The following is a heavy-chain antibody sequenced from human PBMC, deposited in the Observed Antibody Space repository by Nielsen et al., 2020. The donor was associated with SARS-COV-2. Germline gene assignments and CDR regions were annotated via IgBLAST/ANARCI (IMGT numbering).Heavy chain of an antibody. CDR2: INPNSGGT. V-gene: IGHV1-2*04. J-gene: IGHJ4*02. D-gene: IGHD3-10*01. CDR3: ARPSEDYYGSGSSWGY. CDR1: GYTFTGYY. Sequence: ASVKVSCKASGYTFTGYYMHWVRQAPGQGLEWMGWINPNSGGTNYAQKFQGWVTMTRDTSISTAYMELSRLRSDDTAVYYCARPSEDYYGSGSSWGYWGQGTLVTVSS.